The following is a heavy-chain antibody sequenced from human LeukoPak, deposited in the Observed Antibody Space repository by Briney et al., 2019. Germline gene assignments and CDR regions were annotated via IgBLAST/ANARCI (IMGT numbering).Heavy chain of an antibody. Sequence: GGSLRLSCAASGFTFSTYWMMWVRQAPGKGLEWVATINQDGGETYYVVYLKGRFTISRDNAKNSLYLQMNSLRVEDTAVYYCARENHATGDYWGPGTLVTVSS. V-gene: IGHV3-7*03. CDR1: GFTFSTYW. CDR2: INQDGGET. J-gene: IGHJ4*02. CDR3: ARENHATGDY.